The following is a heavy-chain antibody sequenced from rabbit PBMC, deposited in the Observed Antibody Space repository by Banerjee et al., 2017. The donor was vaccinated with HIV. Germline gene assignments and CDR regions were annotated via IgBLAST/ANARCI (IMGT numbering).Heavy chain of an antibody. Sequence: QSLEESGGDLVKPGASLTLTCTASGFSFSSNYYMCWVRQAPGKGLEWIACIYAGSSGSAYYARWVNGRFTISSHNAQNTLYLQLNSLTAADTATYFCARRMVVAGAIYFNLWGPGTLVTVS. V-gene: IGHV1S40*01. D-gene: IGHD4-1*01. CDR2: IYAGSSGSA. J-gene: IGHJ4*01. CDR3: ARRMVVAGAIYFNL. CDR1: GFSFSSNYY.